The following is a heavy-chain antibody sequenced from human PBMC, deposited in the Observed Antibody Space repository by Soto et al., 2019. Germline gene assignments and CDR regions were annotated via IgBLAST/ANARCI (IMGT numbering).Heavy chain of an antibody. V-gene: IGHV4-59*01. Sequence: SETLSLTCTVSGGSISDYYWSWIRQPPGKGLEWIGYIYYSGSTNYNPSLKSRVTISVDTSKNQFSLKLSSVTAADTAVYYCASVTRTCISTSCYRYYYGMDVWGQGTTVTVSS. J-gene: IGHJ6*02. CDR1: GGSISDYY. D-gene: IGHD2-2*02. CDR3: ASVTRTCISTSCYRYYYGMDV. CDR2: IYYSGST.